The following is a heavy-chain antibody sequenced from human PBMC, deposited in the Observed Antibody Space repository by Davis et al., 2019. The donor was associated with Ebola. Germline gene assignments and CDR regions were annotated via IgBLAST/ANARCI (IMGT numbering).Heavy chain of an antibody. V-gene: IGHV4-39*01. D-gene: IGHD3-10*01. J-gene: IGHJ4*02. CDR1: GGSISSSSYY. Sequence: MPSETLSLTCTVSGGSISSSSYYWGWIRQPPGKGLEWIGSIYYSGSTYYNPSLKGRVTISVDTSKNQFSLKLRSVTAADTAVYYCARPRYYGSGNFDYWGQGTLVTVSS. CDR2: IYYSGST. CDR3: ARPRYYGSGNFDY.